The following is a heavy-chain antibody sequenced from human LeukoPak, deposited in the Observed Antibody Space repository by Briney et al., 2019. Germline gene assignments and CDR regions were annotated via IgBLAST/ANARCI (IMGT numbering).Heavy chain of an antibody. CDR3: AREGLVPHAFDI. J-gene: IGHJ3*02. V-gene: IGHV4-34*01. CDR1: SGSFSGYY. D-gene: IGHD6-19*01. Sequence: SETLSLTCAVYSGSFSGYYWSWIRQPPGKGLEWIGEINHSGSTNYNPSLKSRVTISVDTSKNQFSLKLSSVTAADTAVYYCAREGLVPHAFDIWGQGTMVTVSS. CDR2: INHSGST.